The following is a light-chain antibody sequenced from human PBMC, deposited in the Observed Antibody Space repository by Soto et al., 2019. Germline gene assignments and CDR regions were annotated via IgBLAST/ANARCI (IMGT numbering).Light chain of an antibody. V-gene: IGKV3-20*01. CDR1: QSVSSNY. CDR2: GAS. Sequence: EIVLTQSPGTLSLSPGERATLSCRASQSVSSNYLAWYQQKPGQAPRLLIYGASRRATDIPDRFSGSGSGTDFTLTISRLEPEDLAVYYCQQYGRAPRTFGQGTKLDIK. CDR3: QQYGRAPRT. J-gene: IGKJ2*01.